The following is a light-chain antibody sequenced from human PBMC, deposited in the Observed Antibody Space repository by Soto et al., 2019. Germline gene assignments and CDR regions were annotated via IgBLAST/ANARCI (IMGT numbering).Light chain of an antibody. CDR1: QGISSY. CDR3: QQSYNTPP. CDR2: GTS. V-gene: IGKV1-39*01. Sequence: DIQMTQSPSSLSASIGDRVTTTFATSQGISSYLSCYQQKAREAPKLLIDGTSSLQSGVPSRFSGSGSGTAFTITISSLQHEDFATYYCQQSYNTPPFGGGTKVDIK. J-gene: IGKJ4*01.